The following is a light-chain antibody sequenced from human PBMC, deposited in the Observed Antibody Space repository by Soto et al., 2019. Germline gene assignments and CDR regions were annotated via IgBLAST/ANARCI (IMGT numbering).Light chain of an antibody. Sequence: DIQMTQSPSTLSGSVGERVTITCRASQTISSWLAWYQQKPGKAPKLLIYKASTLKSGVPSRFSGSGSGTEFTLTISSLQPDDFATYYCQQYNTYRTFGQGTKVDI. CDR2: KAS. J-gene: IGKJ1*01. V-gene: IGKV1-5*03. CDR3: QQYNTYRT. CDR1: QTISSW.